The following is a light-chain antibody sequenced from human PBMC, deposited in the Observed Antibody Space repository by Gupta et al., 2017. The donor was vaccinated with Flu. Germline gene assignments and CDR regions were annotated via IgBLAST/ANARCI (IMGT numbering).Light chain of an antibody. CDR3: QTWGTGVWV. J-gene: IGLJ3*02. Sequence: VKLTCTLSSGHSSYAIAWHQQQPEKGPRYLMKLNSDGSHSKGDGIPDRFSGSSSGAARYLTISSLQSEDEADYYCQTWGTGVWVFGGGTKLTVL. CDR2: LNSDGSH. CDR1: SGHSSYA. V-gene: IGLV4-69*01.